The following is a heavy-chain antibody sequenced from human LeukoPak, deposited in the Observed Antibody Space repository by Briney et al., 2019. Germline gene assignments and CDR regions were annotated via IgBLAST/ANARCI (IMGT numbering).Heavy chain of an antibody. Sequence: PSETLSLTCAVYGGSFSGYYWSWIRQPPGKGLEWIGEINHSGSTNYNPSLKSRVTISVDTSKNQFSLKLSSVTAADTAVYYCARGADSYDAFDIWGQGTMVTVSS. J-gene: IGHJ3*02. V-gene: IGHV4-34*01. D-gene: IGHD2-15*01. CDR1: GGSFSGYY. CDR3: ARGADSYDAFDI. CDR2: INHSGST.